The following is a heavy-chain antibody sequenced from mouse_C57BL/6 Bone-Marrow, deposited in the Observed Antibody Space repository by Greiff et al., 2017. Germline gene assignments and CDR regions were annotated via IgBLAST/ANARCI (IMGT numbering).Heavy chain of an antibody. J-gene: IGHJ2*01. CDR3: ARLRTVFDY. CDR1: GFTFTDYY. Sequence: DVQLVESGGGLVQPGGSLSLSCAASGFTFTDYYMSWVRQPPGKALEWLGFIRNKANGYTTEYSASVKGRFTISRDNSQSSLYLQMNALRAEDSATYYCARLRTVFDYWGQGTTLTVSS. CDR2: IRNKANGYTT. D-gene: IGHD4-1*01. V-gene: IGHV7-3*01.